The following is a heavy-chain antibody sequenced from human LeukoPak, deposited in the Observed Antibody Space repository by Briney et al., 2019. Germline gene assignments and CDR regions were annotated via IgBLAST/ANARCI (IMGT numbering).Heavy chain of an antibody. J-gene: IGHJ2*01. CDR2: ISSGSHHI. D-gene: IGHD1-26*01. V-gene: IGHV3-21*01. CDR1: GFAFSTYG. Sequence: PGGFLRLSCAASGFAFSTYGMTWVRQAPGKGLEWVSSISSGSHHIYYADSVKGRFTISRDNAKNSLYLQVNSLRAEDTAVYYCARICVSGHWYFDLWRHGTLVTVSS. CDR3: ARICVSGHWYFDL.